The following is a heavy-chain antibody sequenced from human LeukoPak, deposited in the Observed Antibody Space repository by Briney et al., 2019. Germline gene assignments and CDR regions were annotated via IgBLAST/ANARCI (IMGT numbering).Heavy chain of an antibody. Sequence: RSSETLSLTCTVSGGSISNTRYYWGWIRQPPGKGLEWIGTIYYSGSTYYNPSLKSRVTISVDTSKNQFSLRLSSVTAADTAVYYCARHDVGWAAVAAPGWGQGTMVTVSS. J-gene: IGHJ3*01. D-gene: IGHD6-19*01. CDR1: GGSISNTRYY. CDR2: IYYSGST. CDR3: ARHDVGWAAVAAPG. V-gene: IGHV4-39*01.